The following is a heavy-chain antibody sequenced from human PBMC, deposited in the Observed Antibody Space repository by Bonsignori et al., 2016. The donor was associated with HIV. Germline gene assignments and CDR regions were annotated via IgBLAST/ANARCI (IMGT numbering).Heavy chain of an antibody. V-gene: IGHV4-4*07. D-gene: IGHD3-3*01. CDR2: IYTSGST. CDR3: ARDREYYDFWSGYSVPHEGPNAFDI. Sequence: WIRQPPGKGLEWIGRIYTSGSTNYNPSLKSRVTMSVDTSKNQFSLKLSSVTAADTAVYYCARDREYYDFWSGYSVPHEGPNAFDIWGQGTMVTVSS. J-gene: IGHJ3*02.